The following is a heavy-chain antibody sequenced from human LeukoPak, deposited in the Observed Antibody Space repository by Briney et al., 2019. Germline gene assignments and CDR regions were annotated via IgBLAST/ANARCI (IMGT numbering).Heavy chain of an antibody. CDR3: ARGGANYDFWSGTRQTGHMDV. CDR2: IYYSGST. J-gene: IGHJ6*03. Sequence: PSETLSLTCTVSGGSISSYYWNWIRQPPGKGLEWIGYIYYSGSTNYNSSLKSRVTISVDTSKNQFSLKLSSVTAADTAVYYCARGGANYDFWSGTRQTGHMDVWGKGTTVTVSS. D-gene: IGHD3-3*01. CDR1: GGSISSYY. V-gene: IGHV4-59*12.